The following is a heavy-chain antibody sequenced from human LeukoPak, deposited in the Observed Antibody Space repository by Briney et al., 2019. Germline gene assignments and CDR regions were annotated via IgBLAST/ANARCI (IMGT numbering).Heavy chain of an antibody. D-gene: IGHD2-15*01. CDR3: AIGPSYGGYPD. CDR2: INPKSGGT. CDR1: GCSFTDYY. V-gene: IGHV1-2*02. J-gene: IGHJ4*02. Sequence: ASVKVSCKASGCSFTDYYMHWLRQAPGQGLEWMGWINPKSGGTIYAQNFQGRVTMTRDTSISTAYMELSRLRSDDTAMYFCAIGPSYGGYPDWGQGTLVTVSS.